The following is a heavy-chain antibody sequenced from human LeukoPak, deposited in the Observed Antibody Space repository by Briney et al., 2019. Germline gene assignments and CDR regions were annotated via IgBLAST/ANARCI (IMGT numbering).Heavy chain of an antibody. CDR2: VIPVFGTA. CDR1: GGTFSSYS. D-gene: IGHD6-19*01. Sequence: SVKVSCKASGGTFSSYSLNWVRQAAGQGLEWVGRVIPVFGTADYAQKFQGRVTITADLSTATAFMELSSLTSDYTALYYCATQGIGLAGGYFDSWGQGTLVTVSS. V-gene: IGHV1-69*13. CDR3: ATQGIGLAGGYFDS. J-gene: IGHJ4*02.